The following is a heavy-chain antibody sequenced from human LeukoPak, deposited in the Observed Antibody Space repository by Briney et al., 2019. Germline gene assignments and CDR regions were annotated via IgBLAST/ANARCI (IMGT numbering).Heavy chain of an antibody. CDR1: GFTFDDYA. Sequence: PGKSLRLSCAASGFTFDDYAMHWVRQAPGKGLEWVSGISWNSGSIGYADSVKGRFTISRDNSKNTLYLQMNSLRAEDTAVYYCAKSGSYYGLDGYYYYYMDVWGKGTTVTVSS. J-gene: IGHJ6*03. V-gene: IGHV3-9*01. CDR2: ISWNSGSI. D-gene: IGHD1-26*01. CDR3: AKSGSYYGLDGYYYYYMDV.